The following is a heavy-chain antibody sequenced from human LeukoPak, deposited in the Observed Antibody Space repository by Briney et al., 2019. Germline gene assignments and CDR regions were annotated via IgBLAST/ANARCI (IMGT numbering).Heavy chain of an antibody. CDR1: GFTFSDYW. D-gene: IGHD2-8*02. Sequence: GGSLRLSCAASGFTFSDYWMTWVRQAPGKGLEWVSAISGSGDSIYYADSVKGRFTISRDNSKNTLYLQMNSLRAEDTALYYCAKELGTGGILFDYWGQGTLVTVSS. CDR2: ISGSGDSI. V-gene: IGHV3-23*01. CDR3: AKELGTGGILFDY. J-gene: IGHJ4*02.